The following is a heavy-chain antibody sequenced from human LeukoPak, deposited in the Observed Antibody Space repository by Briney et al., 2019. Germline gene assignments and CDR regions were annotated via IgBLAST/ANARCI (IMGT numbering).Heavy chain of an antibody. V-gene: IGHV4-38-2*01. CDR1: GYSISSGYY. J-gene: IGHJ6*03. Sequence: SETLSLTCAVSGYSISSGYYWGWIRQPPGKGLEWIGSIYHSGSTYYNPSLKSRVTISVDTSKNQFSLKLSSVTAADTAVYYCARPVDYCGGDCYSSYYMDVWGKGTTVTVSS. CDR3: ARPVDYCGGDCYSSYYMDV. CDR2: IYHSGST. D-gene: IGHD2-21*01.